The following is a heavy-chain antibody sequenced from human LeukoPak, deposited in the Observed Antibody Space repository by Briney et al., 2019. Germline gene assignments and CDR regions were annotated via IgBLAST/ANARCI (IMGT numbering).Heavy chain of an antibody. J-gene: IGHJ4*02. CDR3: ASYGSGSLDY. V-gene: IGHV4-34*01. D-gene: IGHD3-10*01. CDR2: INHSGST. CDR1: GGSFSGYY. Sequence: SETLSLTCAVYGGSFSGYYWSWIRQPPGKGLEWIGEINHSGSTNYNPSLKSRVTISVDTSKNQFSLKLNSVTAADTAVYYCASYGSGSLDYWGQGTLVTVSS.